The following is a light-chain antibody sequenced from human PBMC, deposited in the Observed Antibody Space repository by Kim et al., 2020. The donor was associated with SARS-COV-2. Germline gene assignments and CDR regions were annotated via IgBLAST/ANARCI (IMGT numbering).Light chain of an antibody. V-gene: IGKV1-9*01. CDR2: CAF. CDR1: QGISSN. CDR3: QQHHSFPLT. J-gene: IGKJ4*01. Sequence: ACVRDTVTITCRASQGISSNLAWYQQRPGKAPSLLIYCAFTLHSGVPSRFSGSGSGTDFTLTITSLQPEDFATYHCQQHHSFPLTFGGGTKVDIK.